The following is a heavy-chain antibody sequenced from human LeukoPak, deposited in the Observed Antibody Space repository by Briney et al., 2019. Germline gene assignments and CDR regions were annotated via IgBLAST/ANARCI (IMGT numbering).Heavy chain of an antibody. D-gene: IGHD3-10*01. V-gene: IGHV1-69*04. CDR1: GGTFSSYA. CDR2: IIPILGIA. J-gene: IGHJ4*02. Sequence: ASVKVSCKASGGTFSSYAISWVRQAPGQGLEWMGRIIPILGIANYAQKFQGRVTITADKSTSTAYMELSSLRSEDTAVYYCARGSYYGSGSYYKPLSLDYWGQGTPVTVSS. CDR3: ARGSYYGSGSYYKPLSLDY.